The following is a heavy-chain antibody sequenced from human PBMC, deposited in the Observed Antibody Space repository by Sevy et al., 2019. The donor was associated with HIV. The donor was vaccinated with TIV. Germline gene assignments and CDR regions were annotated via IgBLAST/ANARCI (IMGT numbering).Heavy chain of an antibody. D-gene: IGHD3-16*01. CDR2: IRYDGSNK. CDR1: GFTFSSYG. V-gene: IGHV3-30*02. J-gene: IGHJ4*02. Sequence: GGSLRLSCAASGFTFSSYGMHWVRQAPGKGLEWVAFIRYDGSNKYYADSVKGRFTISRDNSKNTLYLQMNSLRAEDTVVYYCAKISWERFGGGNFDYWGQGTLVTVSS. CDR3: AKISWERFGGGNFDY.